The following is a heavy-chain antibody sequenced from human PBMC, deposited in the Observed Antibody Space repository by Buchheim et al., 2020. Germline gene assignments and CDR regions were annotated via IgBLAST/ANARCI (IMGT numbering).Heavy chain of an antibody. CDR2: VSGGISTT. Sequence: EVQLLESGGDLVQPGGSLRLSCGASGFTFSSYAMSWVRQAPGKRLEWVATVSGGISTTYVADSVKGRFTISRDNSQNTVYLQMNSLRADDTALYYCAKATSGTCSGATCYYFDSWGQGTL. J-gene: IGHJ4*02. CDR1: GFTFSSYA. V-gene: IGHV3-23*01. CDR3: AKATSGTCSGATCYYFDS. D-gene: IGHD2-2*01.